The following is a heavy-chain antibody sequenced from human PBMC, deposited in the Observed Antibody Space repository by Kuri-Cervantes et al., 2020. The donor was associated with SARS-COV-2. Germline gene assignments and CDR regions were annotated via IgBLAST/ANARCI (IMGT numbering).Heavy chain of an antibody. D-gene: IGHD4-17*01. J-gene: IGHJ5*02. CDR3: ARKRTTVTTFWFDP. Sequence: ESLKISCTVSGGSISSGSYYWGWIRQPPGKGLEWIGSIYHSGSTYYNPSLKSRVTISVDTSKNQFSLKLSSVTAADTAVYYCARKRTTVTTFWFDPWGQGTLVTVSS. CDR2: IYHSGST. V-gene: IGHV4-39*07. CDR1: GGSISSGSYY.